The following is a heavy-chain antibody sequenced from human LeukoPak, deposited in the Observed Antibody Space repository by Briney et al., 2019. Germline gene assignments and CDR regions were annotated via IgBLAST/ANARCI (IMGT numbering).Heavy chain of an antibody. D-gene: IGHD3-22*01. CDR2: IYYSGST. V-gene: IGHV4-30-4*01. Sequence: SQTLSLTCTVSGGSISSGDYYWSWIRQPPGMGLEWIGYIYYSGSTYYNPSLKSRVTMSVDTSKNQFSLKLSSVTAADTAVYFCARSSGVWLDYWGQGALVTVSS. J-gene: IGHJ4*02. CDR1: GGSISSGDYY. CDR3: ARSSGVWLDY.